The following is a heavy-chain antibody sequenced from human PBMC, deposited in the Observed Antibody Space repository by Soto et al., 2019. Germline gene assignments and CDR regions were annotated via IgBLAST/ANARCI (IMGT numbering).Heavy chain of an antibody. CDR1: GFTFSTHI. V-gene: IGHV3-21*01. CDR3: ARLIWYDSSGHQKSMDV. D-gene: IGHD3-22*01. J-gene: IGHJ6*02. CDR2: ITKSSNHI. Sequence: PGGSLRLSCAASGFTFSTHIMNWVRQAPGKGLEWVSSITKSSNHIYYADSVKGRFTISRDNAKNSLYLQMNSLRDEDTAVYYCARLIWYDSSGHQKSMDVWGQGTTVTVSS.